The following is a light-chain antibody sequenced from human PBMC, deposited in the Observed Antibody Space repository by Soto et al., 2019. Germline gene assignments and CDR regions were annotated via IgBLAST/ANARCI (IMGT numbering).Light chain of an antibody. CDR2: DVS. Sequence: QSALTQPASVSGSPGQSITISCTGTSSDVGSYNYVSWYQQDPGKAPKLIFYDVSNRPSGVSDRFSVSKSGNTASLTISNLQAEDEAAYYCSSYTKSGTYVFGTGTKVTV. CDR3: SSYTKSGTYV. CDR1: SSDVGSYNY. J-gene: IGLJ1*01. V-gene: IGLV2-14*01.